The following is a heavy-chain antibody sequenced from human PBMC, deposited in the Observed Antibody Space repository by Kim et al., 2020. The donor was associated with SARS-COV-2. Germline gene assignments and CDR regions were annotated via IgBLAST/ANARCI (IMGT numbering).Heavy chain of an antibody. D-gene: IGHD6-19*01. J-gene: IGHJ4*01. CDR2: IYSAVTSGDVST. CDR3: ARGGPYTSVWYYYFDS. CDR1: GFTVGTNY. V-gene: IGHV3-53*01. Sequence: GGSLRLSCAASGFTVGTNYMTWVRQAPGKGLEWVSIIYSAVTSGDVSTYYADSVRGRFTVSRDNSKNTLYLQMNSLRAEDTAVYYCARGGPYTSVWYYYFDSWGHGNLVTVSS.